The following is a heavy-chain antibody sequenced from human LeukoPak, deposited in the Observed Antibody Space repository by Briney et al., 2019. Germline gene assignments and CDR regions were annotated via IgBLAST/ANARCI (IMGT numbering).Heavy chain of an antibody. J-gene: IGHJ3*02. V-gene: IGHV3-30-3*01. CDR3: ARGFDGGATIFDAFDI. CDR1: GFTFSGSA. D-gene: IGHD1-26*01. CDR2: ISYDGSNK. Sequence: PGRSLRLSCAASGFTFSGSAMHWVRQAPGKGLEWVAVISYDGSNKYYADSVKGRFTISRDNSKNTLYLQMNSLRAEDTAVYYCARGFDGGATIFDAFDIWGQGTMVTVSS.